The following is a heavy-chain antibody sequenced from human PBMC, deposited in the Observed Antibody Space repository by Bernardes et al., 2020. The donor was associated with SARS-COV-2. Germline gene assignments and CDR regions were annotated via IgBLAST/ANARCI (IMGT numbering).Heavy chain of an antibody. CDR3: ARGNWVEYYDLTGNLDL. CDR1: EYTFTAFY. J-gene: IGHJ5*02. D-gene: IGHD3-3*01. Sequence: ASVKVSCKASEYTFTAFYIHWVRQAPGQGLEWMGRINPNSGDPTYAQKFQGRVTMTRDTSISTVYMELTRLTSDDTAVYFCARGNWVEYYDLTGNLDLWGQGTLVTVSS. V-gene: IGHV1-2*02. CDR2: INPNSGDP.